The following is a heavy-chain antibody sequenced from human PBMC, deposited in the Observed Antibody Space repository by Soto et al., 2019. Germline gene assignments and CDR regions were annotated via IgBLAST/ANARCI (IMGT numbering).Heavy chain of an antibody. D-gene: IGHD3-10*01. CDR1: GFTFSSYS. J-gene: IGHJ5*02. CDR3: VRDRTMATP. Sequence: VQLVESGGGLVQPGGSLRLSCAASGFTFSSYSMNWVRQAPGKGLEWVSYISSSSSTIYYADSVKGRFTISRDNAKNSLYLQMNSLRAEDTAVYYCVRDRTMATPWGQGTLVTVSS. V-gene: IGHV3-48*01. CDR2: ISSSSSTI.